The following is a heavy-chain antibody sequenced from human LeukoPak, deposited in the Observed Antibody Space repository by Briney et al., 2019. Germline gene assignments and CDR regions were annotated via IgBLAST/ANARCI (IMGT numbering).Heavy chain of an antibody. CDR3: ARDCSGGSCYGAFDI. Sequence: SETLSLTCTVSGASIRSGDYYWSWIRQPPGKGLEWIGYIYDSGSTYYNPSLKSRITISVDTSENRFSLKLSSVTATDTAVYYCARDCSGGSCYGAFDIWGQGTIVTVSS. CDR2: IYDSGST. D-gene: IGHD2-15*01. J-gene: IGHJ3*02. CDR1: GASIRSGDYY. V-gene: IGHV4-30-4*01.